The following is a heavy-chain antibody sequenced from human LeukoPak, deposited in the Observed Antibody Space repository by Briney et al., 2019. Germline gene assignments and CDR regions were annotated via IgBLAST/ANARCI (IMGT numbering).Heavy chain of an antibody. CDR3: ARQSAAAQYTNWFDP. J-gene: IGHJ5*02. Sequence: GESLKIPCKGSGYSFASFWIGWVRQMPGKGLEWMGVIYPADSDTRYSPSFQGQVTISADKSTSTAYLQRSTLKASDTAIYYCARQSAAAQYTNWFDPWGQGTLVTVS. D-gene: IGHD2-2*01. CDR1: GYSFASFW. CDR2: IYPADSDT. V-gene: IGHV5-51*01.